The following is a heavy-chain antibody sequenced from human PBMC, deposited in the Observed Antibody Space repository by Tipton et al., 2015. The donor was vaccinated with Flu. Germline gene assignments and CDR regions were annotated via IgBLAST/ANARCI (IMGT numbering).Heavy chain of an antibody. CDR3: ARRGGGYQYLYGMDV. J-gene: IGHJ6*02. D-gene: IGHD2-2*01. CDR2: IYYYGNT. CDR1: GGSIVDSSYY. Sequence: TLSLTCSVSGGSIVDSSYYWDWIRQPPGKGLEWIGSIYYYGNTYYNPSLKSRVTISVDTSKDQFSLKLSSVTAADTALYYCARRGGGYQYLYGMDVWGQGTTVTVSS. V-gene: IGHV4-39*01.